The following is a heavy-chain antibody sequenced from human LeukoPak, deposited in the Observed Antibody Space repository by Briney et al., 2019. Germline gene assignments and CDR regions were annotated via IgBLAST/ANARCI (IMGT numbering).Heavy chain of an antibody. J-gene: IGHJ4*02. Sequence: SETLSLTCTVSGGSISSYYWSWIRQPPGKGLEWIGYIYYSGSTNYNPSPKSRVTISVDTSKNQFSLKLSSVTAADTAVYYCARGGRAVAGTLGYWGQGTLVTVSS. CDR1: GGSISSYY. CDR3: ARGGRAVAGTLGY. V-gene: IGHV4-59*01. CDR2: IYYSGST. D-gene: IGHD6-19*01.